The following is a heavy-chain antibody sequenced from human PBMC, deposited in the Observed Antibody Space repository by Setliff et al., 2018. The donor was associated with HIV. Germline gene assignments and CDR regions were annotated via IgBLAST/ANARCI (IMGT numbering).Heavy chain of an antibody. Sequence: SETLSLTCAVSGGSISSSNWWSWIRQPPGKGLEWIGSVFHSGSTYYNPSLKSRVTMSVDTSKNQFSLKLSSVTAADTAVYYCARSRRYYDSSGYYPGAFDIWGQGTVVTVSS. CDR3: ARSRRYYDSSGYYPGAFDI. V-gene: IGHV4-38-2*01. D-gene: IGHD3-22*01. CDR2: VFHSGST. J-gene: IGHJ3*02. CDR1: GGSISSSNW.